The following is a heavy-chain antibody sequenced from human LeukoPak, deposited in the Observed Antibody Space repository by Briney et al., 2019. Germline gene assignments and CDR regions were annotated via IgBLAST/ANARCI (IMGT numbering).Heavy chain of an antibody. CDR1: GYSISSGYY. Sequence: PSETLSLTCTVSGYSISSGYYWGWIRQPPGKGLEWIGEINHSGSTNYNPSLKSRVTISVDTSKNQFSLKLSSVTAADTAVYYCARHSAGWGITMVRRPSWFDPWGQGILVTVSS. J-gene: IGHJ5*02. CDR3: ARHSAGWGITMVRRPSWFDP. CDR2: INHSGST. D-gene: IGHD3-10*01. V-gene: IGHV4-38-2*02.